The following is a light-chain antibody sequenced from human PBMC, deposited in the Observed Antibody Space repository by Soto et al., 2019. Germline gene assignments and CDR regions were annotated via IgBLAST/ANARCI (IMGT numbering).Light chain of an antibody. CDR1: QSISSW. CDR3: QQYNSYWT. Sequence: DIQMTQSPSTLSASVGDRVTITCRASQSISSWLAWYQQKPGKAPKVLIYKASSLESGVPSRFSGSGSGTAFTLTISSLQPDDCATYYCQQYNSYWTFGQGTKVEIK. J-gene: IGKJ1*01. CDR2: KAS. V-gene: IGKV1-5*03.